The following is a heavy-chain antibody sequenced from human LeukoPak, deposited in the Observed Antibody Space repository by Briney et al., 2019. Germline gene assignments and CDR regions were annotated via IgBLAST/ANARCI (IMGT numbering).Heavy chain of an antibody. D-gene: IGHD6-19*01. V-gene: IGHV3-74*01. CDR1: GLTLSGYW. Sequence: GGSLRLSCSASGLTLSGYWMHWVRQIPGKGLVWVSRIDSDGSGTSYADSVKGRFTISRDDVKNSLYLQMNSLRAEDTALYYCAKSVAGILLNWFDPWGQGTLVTVSS. CDR3: AKSVAGILLNWFDP. CDR2: IDSDGSGT. J-gene: IGHJ5*02.